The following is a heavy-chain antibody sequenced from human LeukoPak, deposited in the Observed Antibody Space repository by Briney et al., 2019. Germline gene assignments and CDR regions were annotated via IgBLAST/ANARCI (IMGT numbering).Heavy chain of an antibody. CDR2: IYYSGST. CDR1: GGSVSSSAYY. J-gene: IGHJ4*02. D-gene: IGHD1-14*01. Sequence: SETLSLTCTVSGGSVSSSAYYWGWIRQPPEKGLEWIGNIYYSGSTYYNPSLKSRVTISIDTSKNQFSLKLSSVTAADPAVYYCARDGRFPPEVLPRYFDSWGQGTLATVSS. V-gene: IGHV4-39*07. CDR3: ARDGRFPPEVLPRYFDS.